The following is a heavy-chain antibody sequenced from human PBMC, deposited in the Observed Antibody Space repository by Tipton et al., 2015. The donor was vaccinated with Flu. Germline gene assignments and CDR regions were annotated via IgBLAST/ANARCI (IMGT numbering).Heavy chain of an antibody. D-gene: IGHD3-22*01. CDR3: VRVDYDNSWTLFDF. CDR1: GGAITGHS. V-gene: IGHV4-4*07. J-gene: IGHJ4*02. Sequence: TLSLTCTVSGGAITGHSWNWIRQPAGKSLEWIGRVSTTKRTDYNPSLKSRVTMSVDMSTNQFSLTLISVSAAGTAVYYCVRVDYDNSWTLFDFWGRGILVTVSS. CDR2: VSTTKRT.